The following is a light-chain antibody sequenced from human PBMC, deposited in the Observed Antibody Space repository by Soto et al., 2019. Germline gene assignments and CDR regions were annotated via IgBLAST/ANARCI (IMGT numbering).Light chain of an antibody. V-gene: IGKV3-20*01. CDR2: AAS. CDR1: QSVSGSY. Sequence: EIVLTQSPGTLSLSPGERATLSCRASQSVSGSYLAWYQQKPDQAPRLLISAASSRATGIRDRLSDSGSGTDFTLTISRLEPEDFAVYYCQQYGTSPEAFGQGTKLEIK. CDR3: QQYGTSPEA. J-gene: IGKJ1*01.